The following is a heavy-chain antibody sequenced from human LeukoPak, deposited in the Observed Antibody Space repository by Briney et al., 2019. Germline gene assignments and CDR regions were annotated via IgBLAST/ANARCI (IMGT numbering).Heavy chain of an antibody. CDR2: ISYDGSNK. Sequence: GGSLRLSCAASGFTFSSYAMHWVRQAPGKGLEWGAVISYDGSNKYYADSVKGRFTISRDNSKNTLYLQMNSLRAEDTAVYYCARHLYGGNSFDYWGQGTLVTVSS. CDR1: GFTFSSYA. V-gene: IGHV3-30-3*01. D-gene: IGHD4-23*01. CDR3: ARHLYGGNSFDY. J-gene: IGHJ4*02.